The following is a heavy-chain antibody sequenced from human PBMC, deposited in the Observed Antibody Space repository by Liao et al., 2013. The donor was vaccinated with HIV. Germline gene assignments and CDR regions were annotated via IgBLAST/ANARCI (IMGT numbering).Heavy chain of an antibody. Sequence: QLQLQESGPGLVKPSETLSLTCTVSGGPVSGYYWSWIRQPAGKGLEWIGRIYSSGSTNYSPSLKSRVTMSIDTSRNQFSLRLSSVTAADTAVYFCARSRSYPGSSLHFDYWGQGTLVTVSS. D-gene: IGHD2-2*01. CDR1: GGPVSGYY. J-gene: IGHJ4*02. V-gene: IGHV4-4*07. CDR3: ARSRSYPGSSLHFDY. CDR2: IYSSGST.